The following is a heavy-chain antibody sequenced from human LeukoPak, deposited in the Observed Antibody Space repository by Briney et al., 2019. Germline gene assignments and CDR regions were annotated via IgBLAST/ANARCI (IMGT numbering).Heavy chain of an antibody. D-gene: IGHD6-19*01. V-gene: IGHV4-39*07. CDR3: ASEKSIAVAGRVGYFDY. CDR1: GGSISSSNYY. Sequence: SETLSLTCTVSGGSISSSNYYWGWIRQPPGKGLEWIGSIYYSGSTYYNPSLMSRVTMSVDTSKNQSSLKLNSVTAADTAVYYCASEKSIAVAGRVGYFDYWGQGTLVTVSS. CDR2: IYYSGST. J-gene: IGHJ4*02.